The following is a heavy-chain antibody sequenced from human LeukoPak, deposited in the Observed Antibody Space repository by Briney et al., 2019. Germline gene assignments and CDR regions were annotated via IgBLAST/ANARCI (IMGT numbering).Heavy chain of an antibody. CDR2: INHSGST. V-gene: IGHV4-34*01. CDR1: GGSFSGYY. Sequence: SETLSLTCAVYGGSFSGYYWSWIRQPPGKGLEWIGEINHSGSTNYNPSLKSRVTISVDTSKNQFSLNLSSVTAADTAVYYCARHVGWLQLLGWFDPWGQGTLVTVSS. CDR3: ARHVGWLQLLGWFDP. J-gene: IGHJ5*02. D-gene: IGHD5-24*01.